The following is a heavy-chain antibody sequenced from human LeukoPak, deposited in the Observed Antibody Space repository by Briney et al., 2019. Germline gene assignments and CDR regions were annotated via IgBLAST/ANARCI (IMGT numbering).Heavy chain of an antibody. CDR3: ARHDGDSSGYYWD. J-gene: IGHJ4*02. CDR1: GYRFTNYW. D-gene: IGHD3-22*01. V-gene: IGHV5-51*01. CDR2: IYPGDSDT. Sequence: GESLKISCKGSGYRFTNYWIGWVRQMPGKGLEWMGIIYPGDSDTRYNPSFQGRVTMSADKSISTAYLQWSSLKASDTAMYYCARHDGDSSGYYWDWGQGTLVTVSS.